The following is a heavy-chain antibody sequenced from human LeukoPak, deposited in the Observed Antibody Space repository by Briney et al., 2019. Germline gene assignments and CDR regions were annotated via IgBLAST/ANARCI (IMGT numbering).Heavy chain of an antibody. CDR1: GFTFDDYA. CDR2: ISGDGGST. Sequence: PGGSLRLSCAASGFTFDDYAMHWVRQAPGKGLEWVSLISGDGGSTYYADSVKGRFTISRDDSKNSLYLQMNSLRTEDTALYYCAKDLDYDSSGYYSHWGQGTLVTVSS. J-gene: IGHJ4*02. CDR3: AKDLDYDSSGYYSH. D-gene: IGHD3-22*01. V-gene: IGHV3-43*02.